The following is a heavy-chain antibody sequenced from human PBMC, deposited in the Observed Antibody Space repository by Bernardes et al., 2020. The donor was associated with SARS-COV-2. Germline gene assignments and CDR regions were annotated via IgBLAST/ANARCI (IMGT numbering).Heavy chain of an antibody. CDR3: ATHYYYDSSGYYSGPGYFDY. V-gene: IGHV5-51*01. D-gene: IGHD3-22*01. CDR1: GYGFSNYW. J-gene: IGHJ4*02. Sequence: SLHISSHGSGYGFSNYWIGWVRHMPVKGLEWMGIIYPGDSDTRYSPSFQGQVTISADKSISTAYLQWSSLKASDTAVYYCATHYYYDSSGYYSGPGYFDYWGQGTLVTVPS. CDR2: IYPGDSDT.